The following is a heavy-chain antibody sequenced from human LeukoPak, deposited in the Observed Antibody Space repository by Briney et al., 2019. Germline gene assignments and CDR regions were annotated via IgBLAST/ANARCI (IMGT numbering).Heavy chain of an antibody. CDR3: GGIGVYYYYMDV. J-gene: IGHJ6*03. CDR2: IYYSGST. V-gene: IGHV4-59*01. D-gene: IGHD3-16*01. CDR1: GGSISSYY. Sequence: SETLSLTCTVSGGSISSYYWSWIRQPPGKGLEWIGYIYYSGSTNYNPSLKSRVTISVDTSKNQFSLKLSSVTAADTAVYYCGGIGVYYYYMDVWGKGTTVTVSS.